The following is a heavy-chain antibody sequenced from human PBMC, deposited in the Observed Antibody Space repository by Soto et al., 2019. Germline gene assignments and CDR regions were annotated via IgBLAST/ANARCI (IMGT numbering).Heavy chain of an antibody. V-gene: IGHV4-59*08. J-gene: IGHJ4*02. CDR2: THNSGNT. Sequence: SETLSLTCTVSGGSVSRDDWSWIRQPPGKGLEWIGYTHNSGNTDYNPSLKSRVTIALDASRNEFSLSLRSVTAADTAVYYCAKGGWYEDHWGQGTPVTVSS. CDR3: AKGGWYEDH. D-gene: IGHD6-19*01. CDR1: GGSVSRDD.